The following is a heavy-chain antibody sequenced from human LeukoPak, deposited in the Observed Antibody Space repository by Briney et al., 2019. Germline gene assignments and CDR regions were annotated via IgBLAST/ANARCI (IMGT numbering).Heavy chain of an antibody. CDR3: AKDRGDGYNSGYFVY. J-gene: IGHJ4*02. D-gene: IGHD5-24*01. Sequence: SETLSLTCTVSGGSISSGGYYWSWIRQPPGKGLEWIGYIYHSGSTYYNPSLKSRVTISVDRSKNQFSLKLSSVTAADTAVYYCAKDRGDGYNSGYFVYWGQGTLVTVSS. CDR2: IYHSGST. V-gene: IGHV4-30-2*01. CDR1: GGSISSGGYY.